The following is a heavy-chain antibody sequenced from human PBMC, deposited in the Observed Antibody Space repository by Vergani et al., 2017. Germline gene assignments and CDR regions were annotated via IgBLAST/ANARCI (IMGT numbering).Heavy chain of an antibody. Sequence: QVQLVESGGGVVQPGRSLRLSCAASGFTFSSYGMHWVRQAPGKGLEGVAVISYDGSNKYYADSVKGRFTISRDNSKNTLYLQMNSLRAEDTAVYYCAKDSLMVLPYWGQGTLVTVSA. V-gene: IGHV3-30*18. J-gene: IGHJ4*02. CDR3: AKDSLMVLPY. CDR1: GFTFSSYG. D-gene: IGHD2-8*01. CDR2: ISYDGSNK.